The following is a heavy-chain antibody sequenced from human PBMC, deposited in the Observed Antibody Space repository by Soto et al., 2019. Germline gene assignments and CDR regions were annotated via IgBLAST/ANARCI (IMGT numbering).Heavy chain of an antibody. CDR2: ISSSSSYI. CDR1: GFTFSSYS. CDR3: ARDFSGRFGELSPTYYYYYMDV. D-gene: IGHD3-10*01. J-gene: IGHJ6*03. V-gene: IGHV3-21*01. Sequence: GGSLRLSCAASGFTFSSYSMNWVRQAPGKGLEWVSSISSSSSYIYYADSVKGRFTISRDNAKNSLYLQMNSLRAEDTAVYYCARDFSGRFGELSPTYYYYYMDVWGKGTTVTVSS.